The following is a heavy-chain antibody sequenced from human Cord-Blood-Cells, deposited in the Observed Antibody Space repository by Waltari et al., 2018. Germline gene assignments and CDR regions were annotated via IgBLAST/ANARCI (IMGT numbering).Heavy chain of an antibody. V-gene: IGHV3-48*02. D-gene: IGHD3-3*01. CDR2: ISSSSSTI. CDR3: ARDTYDFWSGYSEPIGY. Sequence: EVQLVESGGGLVQPGGSLRLSCAASGFPFSSYSMNWVRQAPGKGLEWVSYISSSSSTIYYADSVKGRFTISRDNAKNSLYLQMNSLRDEDTAVYYCARDTYDFWSGYSEPIGYWGQGTLVTVSS. CDR1: GFPFSSYS. J-gene: IGHJ4*02.